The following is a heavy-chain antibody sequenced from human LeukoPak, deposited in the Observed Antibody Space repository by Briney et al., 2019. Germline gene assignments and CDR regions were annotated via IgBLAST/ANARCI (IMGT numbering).Heavy chain of an antibody. Sequence: GASVKVSCKASGYTFISYYMHWVRQAPGQGLEWMGIINPSGGSTSYAQKFQGRVTMTRDTSTSTVYMELSSLRSEDTAVYYCARGPSITMVRGGQWYYYMDVWGKGTTVTISS. CDR1: GYTFISYY. D-gene: IGHD3-10*01. V-gene: IGHV1-46*01. CDR2: INPSGGST. J-gene: IGHJ6*03. CDR3: ARGPSITMVRGGQWYYYMDV.